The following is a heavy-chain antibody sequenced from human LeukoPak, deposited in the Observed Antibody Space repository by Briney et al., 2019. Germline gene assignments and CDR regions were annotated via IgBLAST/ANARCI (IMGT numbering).Heavy chain of an antibody. J-gene: IGHJ4*02. CDR2: IYTSGST. CDR3: ARDRYYYDSSGYYWLFDY. V-gene: IGHV4-4*07. Sequence: SETLSLTCTVSGGSISSYYWSWIRQPAGKGLEWIGRIYTSGSTNYNPSLKSRVTMSVDTSKNQFSLRLSSVTAADTAVYYCARDRYYYDSSGYYWLFDYWGQGTLVTVSS. D-gene: IGHD3-22*01. CDR1: GGSISSYY.